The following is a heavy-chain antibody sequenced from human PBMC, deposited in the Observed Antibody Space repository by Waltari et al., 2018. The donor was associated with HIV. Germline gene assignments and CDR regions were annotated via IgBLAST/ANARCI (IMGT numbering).Heavy chain of an antibody. V-gene: IGHV1-2*02. CDR2: INPNSGGT. D-gene: IGHD3-22*01. J-gene: IGHJ5*02. Sequence: QVQLVQSGAEVKKSGAPVTASRHASGSTFTGSSMHSVRQAPVQGLEWMGWINPNSGGTNYAQKFQGRVTMTRDTSISTAYMELSRLRSDDTAVYYCARDTPDAYYYDTSGYWSWGQGTLVTVSS. CDR1: GSTFTGSS. CDR3: ARDTPDAYYYDTSGYWS.